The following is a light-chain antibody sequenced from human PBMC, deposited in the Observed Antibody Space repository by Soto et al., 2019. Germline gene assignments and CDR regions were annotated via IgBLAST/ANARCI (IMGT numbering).Light chain of an antibody. CDR2: GNS. J-gene: IGLJ1*01. Sequence: QSVLTQPPSVSGAPGQRVTISCTGSSSNIGAGYDVHWYQQLPGTAPKLLIYGNSNRPSGVPDRFSGSKSGYTASLTISGLQSEDEADYYCSSYTSLKTLVFGTGTKVTVL. CDR1: SSNIGAGYD. V-gene: IGLV1-40*01. CDR3: SSYTSLKTLV.